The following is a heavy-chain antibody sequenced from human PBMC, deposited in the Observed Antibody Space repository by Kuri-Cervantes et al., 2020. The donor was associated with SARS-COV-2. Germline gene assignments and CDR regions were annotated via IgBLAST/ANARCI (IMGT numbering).Heavy chain of an antibody. CDR3: ARGAANYYYMDV. J-gene: IGHJ6*03. CDR2: IWYDGENE. V-gene: IGHV3-33*08. CDR1: GSSLTNYV. D-gene: IGHD3-16*01. Sequence: GESLKISCGASGSSLTNYVIHWVRQAPGKVREWVAVIWYDGENEYYAGSVKGRFTISRDNSKNTVSLHMNSLRAEDTAMYYCARGAANYYYMDVWGKGTTVTVSS.